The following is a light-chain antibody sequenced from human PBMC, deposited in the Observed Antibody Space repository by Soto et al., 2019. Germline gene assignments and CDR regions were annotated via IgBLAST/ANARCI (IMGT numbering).Light chain of an antibody. Sequence: QSALTQPASVSGSPGQSITISCTGTSSDVGSYELVSWFQQHPGKAPKLMIYEGSKRPSGVSNRFSDSKSGNTASLTISGLQAEDEADYYCCSYAVTNILVVGGGTKLTVL. CDR3: CSYAVTNILV. V-gene: IGLV2-23*01. CDR2: EGS. J-gene: IGLJ2*01. CDR1: SSDVGSYEL.